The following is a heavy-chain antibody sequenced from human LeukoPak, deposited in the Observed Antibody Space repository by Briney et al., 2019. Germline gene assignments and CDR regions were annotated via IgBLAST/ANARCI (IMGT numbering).Heavy chain of an antibody. CDR2: ISSSSSTI. D-gene: IGHD5-12*01. Sequence: GGPLRLSCAASGSTFNNYYMNWVRQAPGKGLEWVSYISSSSSTIYYADSVKGRFTISRDNAKNSLYLQMNSLRAEDTAVYYCARSVDIDYWGQGTLVTVSS. V-gene: IGHV3-48*01. CDR3: ARSVDIDY. CDR1: GSTFNNYY. J-gene: IGHJ4*02.